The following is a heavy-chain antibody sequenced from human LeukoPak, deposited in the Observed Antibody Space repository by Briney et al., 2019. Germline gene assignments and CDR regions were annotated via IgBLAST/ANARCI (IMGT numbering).Heavy chain of an antibody. J-gene: IGHJ4*02. D-gene: IGHD3-9*01. CDR2: IKEDGSEK. V-gene: IGHV3-7*05. Sequence: GGSLRLSCAASGFTFSSYWMSWVRQAPGKGLEWVAKIKEDGSEKYYVDSVKGRFTISRDNAKNSLYLQMNNLGAEDTAVYYCARDFGWSDYWGQGTLVTVS. CDR1: GFTFSSYW. CDR3: ARDFGWSDY.